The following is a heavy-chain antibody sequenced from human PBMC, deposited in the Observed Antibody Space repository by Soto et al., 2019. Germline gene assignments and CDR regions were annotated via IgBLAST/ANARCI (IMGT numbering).Heavy chain of an antibody. CDR3: AKDTDSYGYYYYYGMDV. CDR1: GFTFSSYG. D-gene: IGHD5-18*01. V-gene: IGHV3-30*18. Sequence: LRLSCAASGFTFSSYGMHWVRQAPGKGLEWVAVISYDGSNKYYADSVKGRFTISRDNSKNTLYLQMNSLRAEDTAVYYCAKDTDSYGYYYYYGMDVWGQGTTVPVSS. J-gene: IGHJ6*02. CDR2: ISYDGSNK.